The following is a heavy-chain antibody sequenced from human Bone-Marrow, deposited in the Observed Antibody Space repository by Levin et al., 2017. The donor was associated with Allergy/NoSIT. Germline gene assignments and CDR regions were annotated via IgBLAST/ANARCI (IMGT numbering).Heavy chain of an antibody. J-gene: IGHJ4*02. CDR1: DVSIKNYY. Sequence: RASETLSLTCSVSDVSIKNYYWSWIRQAPGKGLEYIGDIFYSVSTNYSPALKSRVTISVDTSKNQFSLRLKSLTTADTAVYYCARVGPATGGLDSWGPGIFATVSS. CDR3: ARVGPATGGLDS. D-gene: IGHD3-10*01. CDR2: IFYSVST. V-gene: IGHV4-59*01.